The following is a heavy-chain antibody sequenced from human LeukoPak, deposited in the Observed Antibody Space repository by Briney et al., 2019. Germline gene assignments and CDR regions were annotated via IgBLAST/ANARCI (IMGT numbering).Heavy chain of an antibody. Sequence: GGSLRLSCAASGFTFSDYYMSWIRQAPGKGLEWVSYISSRSSAIYYADSVKGRFTISRDNSKNTLYLQMNSLRAEDTAVYYCAKGPVRSTSLNWFDPWGQGTLVTVSS. V-gene: IGHV3-11*01. CDR3: AKGPVRSTSLNWFDP. D-gene: IGHD2-2*01. J-gene: IGHJ5*02. CDR1: GFTFSDYY. CDR2: ISSRSSAI.